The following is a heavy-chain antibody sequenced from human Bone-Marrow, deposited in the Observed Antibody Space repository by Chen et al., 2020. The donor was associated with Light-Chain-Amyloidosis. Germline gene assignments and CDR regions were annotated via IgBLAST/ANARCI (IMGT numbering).Heavy chain of an antibody. CDR3: ARDSGEAAADDS. D-gene: IGHD6-25*01. V-gene: IGHV3-9*01. CDR2: ISWNSGSI. CDR1: GFTFDDYA. J-gene: IGHJ4*02. Sequence: EVQLVESGGGLVQPGRSLRLSCAASGFTFDDYAMHWVRQAPGKGLEWVSGISWNSGSIGYADSVKGRFTIYRDNAKNSLYLQMHSLRAEDTAVYYCARDSGEAAADDSWGQGTLVTVSS.